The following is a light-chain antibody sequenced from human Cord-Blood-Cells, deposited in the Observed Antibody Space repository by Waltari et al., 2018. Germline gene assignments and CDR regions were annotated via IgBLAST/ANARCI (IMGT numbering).Light chain of an antibody. J-gene: IGKJ2*01. V-gene: IGKV3-15*01. CDR1: QSVSSN. Sequence: VVAQSRANLSVSPGERGTVACRASQSVSSNLDWYQQKPGQAPRLLIYGASTRATGSPARFSGSGSGTEFTLTMSSLQSEDFAVHYCQQYNNWPYTCGQGTKLEIK. CDR3: QQYNNWPYT. CDR2: GAS.